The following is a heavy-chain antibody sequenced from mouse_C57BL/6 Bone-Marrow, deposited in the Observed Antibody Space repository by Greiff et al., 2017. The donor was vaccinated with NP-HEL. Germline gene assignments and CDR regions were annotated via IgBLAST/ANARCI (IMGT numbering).Heavy chain of an antibody. V-gene: IGHV1-69*01. CDR2: IDPSDSYT. CDR1: GYTFTSYW. CDR3: ARWRTYYFDY. J-gene: IGHJ2*01. Sequence: VQLQQPGAELVMPGASVKLSCKASGYTFTSYWMHWVKQRPGQGLEWIGEIDPSDSYTNYNQKFKGKSTLTVDKSSSTAYMQLSSLTSEDSAVYYCARWRTYYFDYWGQGTTLTVSS.